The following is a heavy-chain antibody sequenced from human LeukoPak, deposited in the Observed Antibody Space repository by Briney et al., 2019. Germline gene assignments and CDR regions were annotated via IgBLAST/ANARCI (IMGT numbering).Heavy chain of an antibody. Sequence: PGGSLRLSCAASGFTFSSYAMSWVRQAPGKGLEWVSAISGSGGSTYYTDSVKGRFTIPRDNSKNTLYLQMNSLRAEDTAVYYCAKRLAAAGTRSVDYWGQGTLVTVSS. CDR2: ISGSGGST. CDR1: GFTFSSYA. J-gene: IGHJ4*02. V-gene: IGHV3-23*01. CDR3: AKRLAAAGTRSVDY. D-gene: IGHD6-13*01.